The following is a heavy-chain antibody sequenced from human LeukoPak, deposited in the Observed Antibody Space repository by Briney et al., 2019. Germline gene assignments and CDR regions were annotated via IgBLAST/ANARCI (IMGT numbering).Heavy chain of an antibody. D-gene: IGHD3-16*02. CDR2: ISGSGGST. J-gene: IGHJ4*02. CDR1: GFTFSSYA. CDR3: AKEYYDYVWGSYRYGVYFDY. Sequence: GGSLRLSCAASGFTFSSYAMSWVRQAPGKGLEWVSAISGSGGSTYYADSVKGRFTISRDNSKNTLYLQMNSLRAEDTAVYYCAKEYYDYVWGSYRYGVYFDYWGQGTLVTVSS. V-gene: IGHV3-23*01.